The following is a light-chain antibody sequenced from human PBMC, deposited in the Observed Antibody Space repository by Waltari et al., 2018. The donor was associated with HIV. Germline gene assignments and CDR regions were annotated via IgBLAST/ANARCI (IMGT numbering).Light chain of an antibody. V-gene: IGKV1-16*01. CDR1: QGVSNY. CDR2: STS. Sequence: DIQMTQSPSSLSASLGDRVTITCRASQGVSNYLAWFRQNPGRAPKPLIYSTSSLQRGVPSRFSGSGSGTEFTLTISSLQPEDSATYFCQQYSNYPPTFGQGTRLEIK. CDR3: QQYSNYPPT. J-gene: IGKJ5*01.